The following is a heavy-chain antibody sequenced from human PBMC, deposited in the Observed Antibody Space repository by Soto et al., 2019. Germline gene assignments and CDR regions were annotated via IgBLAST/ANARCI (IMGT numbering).Heavy chain of an antibody. V-gene: IGHV3-15*07. J-gene: IGHJ3*02. Sequence: GGSLRLSCAASGFTFSNAWMNWVRQAPGKGLEWVGRIKSKTDGGTTDNAAPVKGRFTISRDDSKNTLYLQMNSLKTEDTAVYYCTTDSTYYPTDLEDAFDIWGQGTMVTVSS. D-gene: IGHD3-10*01. CDR3: TTDSTYYPTDLEDAFDI. CDR1: GFTFSNAW. CDR2: IKSKTDGGTT.